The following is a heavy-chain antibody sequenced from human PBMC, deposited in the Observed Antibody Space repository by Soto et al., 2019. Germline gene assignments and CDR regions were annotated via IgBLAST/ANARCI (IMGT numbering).Heavy chain of an antibody. D-gene: IGHD1-26*01. CDR3: AKDIGLVGAHTRARYYYYGMDV. Sequence: PVGSLRLSCAASGFTFDDYTMHWVRQAPGKGLEWVSLISWDGGSTYYADSVKGRFTISRDNSKNSLYLQMNSLRTEDTALYYCAKDIGLVGAHTRARYYYYGMDVWGQGTTVTVSS. J-gene: IGHJ6*01. CDR1: GFTFDDYT. CDR2: ISWDGGST. V-gene: IGHV3-43*01.